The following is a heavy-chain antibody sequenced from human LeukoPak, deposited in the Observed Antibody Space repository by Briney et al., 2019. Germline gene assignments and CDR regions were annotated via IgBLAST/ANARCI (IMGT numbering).Heavy chain of an antibody. CDR3: ARGSYDSSDFEYFHH. CDR1: GCTFTSYG. V-gene: IGHV1-18*01. J-gene: IGHJ1*01. CDR2: ISAYNGNT. Sequence: ASVKVSCKASGCTFTSYGISWVRQAPGQGLEWMGWISAYNGNTNYAQKFQGRVTMTRDTSIGTAYMELNRLRSDDTAVYYCARGSYDSSDFEYFHHWGQGTLVTVSS. D-gene: IGHD3-22*01.